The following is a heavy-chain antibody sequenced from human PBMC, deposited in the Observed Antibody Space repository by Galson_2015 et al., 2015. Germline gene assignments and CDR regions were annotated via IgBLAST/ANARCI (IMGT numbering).Heavy chain of an antibody. CDR1: GGSISSSNW. V-gene: IGHV4-4*02. CDR3: AGDGRWNSGWYFDC. CDR2: IYHSGGI. D-gene: IGHD6-19*01. Sequence: SETLSLTCAVSGGSISSSNWWSWVRQPPGKGLEWIGEIYHSGGINYNPSLKSRVTISVDKSKNQFSLKLSSVTAADTAVYYCAGDGRWNSGWYFDCWGQGTLVTVSS. J-gene: IGHJ4*02.